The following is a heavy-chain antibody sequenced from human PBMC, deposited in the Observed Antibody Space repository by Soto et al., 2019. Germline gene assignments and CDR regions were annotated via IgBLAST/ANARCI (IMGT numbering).Heavy chain of an antibody. D-gene: IGHD2-8*01. CDR1: GYTFTSYA. CDR3: ARVVLCYCTNGVCRPLDF. Sequence: ASVKVSCKASGYTFTSYAMHWVRQAPGQRLEWMGWINAGNGNTKYSQKFQGRVTITRDTSASTAYMELSSLRSEDTAVYYCARVVLCYCTNGVCRPLDFWGQGTLVPVSS. V-gene: IGHV1-3*01. J-gene: IGHJ4*02. CDR2: INAGNGNT.